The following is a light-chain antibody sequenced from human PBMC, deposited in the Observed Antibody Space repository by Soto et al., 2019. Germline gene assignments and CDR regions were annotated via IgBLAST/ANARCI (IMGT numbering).Light chain of an antibody. CDR3: QQYGSSGT. Sequence: EIMLTQSPATLSLYKGERATLSCRASQSVSNNYLAWYQQKPGQAPRLLIYGASNRATGIPDRFSGSGSGTDFTLTISRLEPEDFAVYYCQQYGSSGTFGQGTKVDIK. J-gene: IGKJ1*01. CDR2: GAS. CDR1: QSVSNNY. V-gene: IGKV3-20*01.